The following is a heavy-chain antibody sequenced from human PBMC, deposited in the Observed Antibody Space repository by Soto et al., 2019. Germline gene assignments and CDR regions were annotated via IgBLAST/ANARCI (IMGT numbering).Heavy chain of an antibody. D-gene: IGHD2-2*01. CDR2: IIPIFDTA. CDR1: GGTFSSYG. Sequence: SVNVSCKASGGTFSSYGISWVRQAPGQGLEWMGGIIPIFDTANYAQKFQGRVTFTADESTSTAYMELSSLRSEDTAVYYCARHDCISSSCYYYYYYGLDVWGLGTTVTAP. J-gene: IGHJ6*02. V-gene: IGHV1-69*13. CDR3: ARHDCISSSCYYYYYYGLDV.